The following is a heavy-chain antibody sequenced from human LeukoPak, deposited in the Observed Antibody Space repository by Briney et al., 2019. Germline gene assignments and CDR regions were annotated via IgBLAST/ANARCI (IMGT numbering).Heavy chain of an antibody. CDR3: ARHEEEDGRNAKTFWY. CDR2: IFYSGRT. V-gene: IGHV4-39*01. D-gene: IGHD3-3*01. CDR1: GASIGGSNYY. J-gene: IGHJ4*02. Sequence: SETLSLTFTGSGASIGGSNYYWGWVRQPPGMGLVWLGSIFYSGRTYFNPSLKRRVTISVDTSKNQFSLRLSSVTAADAAVYYCARHEEEDGRNAKTFWYWGQGTLVTVSS.